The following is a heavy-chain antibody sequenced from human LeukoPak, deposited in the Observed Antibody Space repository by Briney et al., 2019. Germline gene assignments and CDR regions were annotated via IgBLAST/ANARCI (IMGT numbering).Heavy chain of an antibody. J-gene: IGHJ3*02. Sequence: PSETLSLTCTVSGYSISSGYYWGWIRQPPGKGLEWIGSIYHSGSTYYNPSLKSRVTISVDTSKDQFSLKLSSVTAADTAVYYCARVSLQRRDAFDIWGQGTMVTVSS. CDR2: IYHSGST. CDR1: GYSISSGYY. D-gene: IGHD6-25*01. V-gene: IGHV4-38-2*02. CDR3: ARVSLQRRDAFDI.